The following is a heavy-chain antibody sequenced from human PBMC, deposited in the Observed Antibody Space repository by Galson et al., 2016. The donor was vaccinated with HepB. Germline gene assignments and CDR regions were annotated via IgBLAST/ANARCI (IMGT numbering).Heavy chain of an antibody. D-gene: IGHD1-26*01. CDR3: ARDLGGATGGHTPFDY. CDR2: ISGSGGST. CDR1: GFSFSSYA. J-gene: IGHJ4*02. Sequence: SLRLSCAASGFSFSSYAMSWVRQAPGKGLEWVSGISGSGGSTFYADSVKGRFTISRDNSKNTLYLQMNSLRAEDTAVYYCARDLGGATGGHTPFDYWGQGTLVTVSS. V-gene: IGHV3-23*01.